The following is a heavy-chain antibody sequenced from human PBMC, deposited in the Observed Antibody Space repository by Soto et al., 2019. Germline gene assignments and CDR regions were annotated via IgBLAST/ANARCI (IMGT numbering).Heavy chain of an antibody. J-gene: IGHJ4*02. V-gene: IGHV2-5*02. D-gene: IGHD3-10*01. CDR3: AHRRGGSGSYTFDY. CDR2: IYWDDDE. CDR1: GFSLATSGVG. Sequence: QITLKESGPPLVKPTQTLTLTCTFSGFSLATSGVGVGWIRQPPGKALEWLALIYWDDDEHYSPSLKSRLTITKDTSKNQVVLTRTNMDPVDTATYYCAHRRGGSGSYTFDYWGQGTLVTVSS.